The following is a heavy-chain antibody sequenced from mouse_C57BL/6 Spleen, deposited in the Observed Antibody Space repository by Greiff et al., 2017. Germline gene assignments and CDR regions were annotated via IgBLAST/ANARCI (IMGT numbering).Heavy chain of an antibody. CDR3: AKKSGEGYFDV. J-gene: IGHJ1*03. V-gene: IGHV2-5*01. Sequence: VQVVESGPGLVQPSQSLSITCTVSGFSLTSYGVHWVRQSPGKGLEWLGVIWRGGSTDYNAAFMSRLSITKDNSKSQVFFKMNSLQADDTAIYYCAKKSGEGYFDVWGTGTTVTVSS. CDR2: IWRGGST. CDR1: GFSLTSYG.